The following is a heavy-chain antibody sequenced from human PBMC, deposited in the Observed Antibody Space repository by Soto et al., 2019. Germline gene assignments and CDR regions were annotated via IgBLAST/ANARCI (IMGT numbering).Heavy chain of an antibody. CDR3: AREDIVVVPAAITSSYYYGMDV. Sequence: GGSLRLSCVTSGFTFTKYSMNWVRQAPGKGLEWVSYISYSGETKYYADSLKGRFTISRDNSKNTLYLQMNSLRAEDTAVYYCAREDIVVVPAAITSSYYYGMDVWGQGTTVTVSS. CDR1: GFTFTKYS. CDR2: ISYSGETK. J-gene: IGHJ6*02. D-gene: IGHD2-2*02. V-gene: IGHV3-48*01.